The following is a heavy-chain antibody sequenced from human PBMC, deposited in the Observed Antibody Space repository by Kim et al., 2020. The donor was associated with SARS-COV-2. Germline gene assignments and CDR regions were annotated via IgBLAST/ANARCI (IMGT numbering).Heavy chain of an antibody. CDR1: GFTFRSYY. CDR3: AKGTYGMDV. V-gene: IGHV3-74*01. J-gene: IGHJ6*02. CDR2: ISGDASST. Sequence: GGSLRLSCGASGFTFRSYYMHWVRQAPGKGLEWVSDISGDASSTNYADSVKGRFTVSRDNAKNTLYLQMNSLRAEDTAVYYCAKGTYGMDVWGQGT.